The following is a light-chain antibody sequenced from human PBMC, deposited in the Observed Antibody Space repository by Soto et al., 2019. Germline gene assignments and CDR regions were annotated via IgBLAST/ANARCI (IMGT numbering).Light chain of an antibody. J-gene: IGKJ4*01. V-gene: IGKV3-20*01. CDR2: GAS. CDR1: QSVSSNN. Sequence: EIVLTQSPGTLSLSPGERATLSCRASQSVSSNNLAWYQQRPGQAPRVVIYGASTRATGIPERFSGSGSGTDFTLTISRLEPEDFAVYYRQQYNNWPLTFGGGTKVDIK. CDR3: QQYNNWPLT.